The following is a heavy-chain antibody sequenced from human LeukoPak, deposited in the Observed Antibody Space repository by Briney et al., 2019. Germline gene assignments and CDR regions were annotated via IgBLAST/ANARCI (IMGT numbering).Heavy chain of an antibody. V-gene: IGHV3-11*04. CDR1: GFTFSDYY. D-gene: IGHD2-15*01. J-gene: IGHJ4*02. CDR3: ARAGICSGGSCYSRIFDY. CDR2: ISSSGSTI. Sequence: GGSLRLSCAASGFTFSDYYMSWIRQAPGKGLEWVSYISSSGSTIYYADSVKGRLTISRDNAKNSLYLQMNSLRAEDAAVYYCARAGICSGGSCYSRIFDYWGQGTLVTVSS.